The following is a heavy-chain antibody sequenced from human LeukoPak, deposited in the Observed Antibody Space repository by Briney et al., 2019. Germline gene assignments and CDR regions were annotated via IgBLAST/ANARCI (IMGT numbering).Heavy chain of an antibody. CDR2: ISGSGDNT. CDR1: GFTFAGYG. CDR3: ARLVVAATVY. J-gene: IGHJ4*02. V-gene: IGHV3-23*01. D-gene: IGHD2-15*01. Sequence: PGGSLRLSCVGSGFTFAGYGMTWVRQAPGKGLEWVSSISGSGDNTYYADSVKGRFTISRDNSKNTLFLRMNSLRAEDTALYYCARLVVAATVYWGQGTLVTVSS.